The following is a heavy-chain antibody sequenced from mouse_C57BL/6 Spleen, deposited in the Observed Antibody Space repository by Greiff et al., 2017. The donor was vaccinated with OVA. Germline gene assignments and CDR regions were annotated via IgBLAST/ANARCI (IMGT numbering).Heavy chain of an antibody. V-gene: IGHV1-54*01. J-gene: IGHJ4*01. Sequence: VQLQESGAELVRPGTSVKVSCKASGYAFTNYLIEWVKQRPGQGLEWIGVINPGSGGTNYNEKFKGKATLTADKSSSTAYMQLSSLTSEDSAVYFCARKEARYYAMDYWGQGTSVTVSS. CDR1: GYAFTNYL. D-gene: IGHD6-1*01. CDR3: ARKEARYYAMDY. CDR2: INPGSGGT.